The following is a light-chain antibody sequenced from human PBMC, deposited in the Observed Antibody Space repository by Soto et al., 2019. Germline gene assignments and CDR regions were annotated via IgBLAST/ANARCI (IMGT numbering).Light chain of an antibody. CDR3: QQYNSYSWT. CDR2: DAS. Sequence: DIQMTQSPSTLSASVGDRVTITCRASQSISSWLAWYQQKPGKAPQLLIYDASSLESGVPSRFSGSGSGTDFTLTISKLQHDYFATYYCQQYNSYSWTFGQGTKVEIK. J-gene: IGKJ1*01. CDR1: QSISSW. V-gene: IGKV1-5*01.